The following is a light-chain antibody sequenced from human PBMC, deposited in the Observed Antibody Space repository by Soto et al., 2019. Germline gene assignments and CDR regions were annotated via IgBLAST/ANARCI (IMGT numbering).Light chain of an antibody. CDR2: SNT. CDR1: SSNIGPGYD. J-gene: IGLJ1*01. Sequence: QSVLTQPPSVSGAPGQRVTISCTGSSSNIGPGYDVHWYQHLPGTAPKLLIYSNTNRPSGVPDRFSGSRSGTSASLAITGLQAGDEADYYCQSYDGSLSGSVFGTGTKVTVL. CDR3: QSYDGSLSGSV. V-gene: IGLV1-40*01.